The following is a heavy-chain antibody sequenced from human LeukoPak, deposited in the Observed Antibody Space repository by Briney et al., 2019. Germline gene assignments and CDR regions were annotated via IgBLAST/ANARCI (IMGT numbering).Heavy chain of an antibody. CDR1: GFTLSSYS. D-gene: IGHD6-13*01. J-gene: IGHJ4*02. CDR3: ARDTWIWIAAAVTSSEYFDY. V-gene: IGHV3-21*01. CDR2: ICSSSGYT. Sequence: PGRSLRLSRAASGFTLSSYSMNWVRQAPGRGLECVLSICSSSGYTYYTDSVKGRFTIHRDSAKNSLHLQMNILSAQHTAVYYCARDTWIWIAAAVTSSEYFDYWGQGTLVTVSS.